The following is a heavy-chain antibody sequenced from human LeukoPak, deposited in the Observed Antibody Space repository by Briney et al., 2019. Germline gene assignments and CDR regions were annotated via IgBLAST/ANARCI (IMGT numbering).Heavy chain of an antibody. J-gene: IGHJ4*02. V-gene: IGHV3-21*01. CDR2: ITASSTAI. D-gene: IGHD3-9*01. CDR1: GFTFRTYC. CDR3: ARTYYDILTGYNPYFDY. Sequence: GGSLRLSCAASGFTFRTYCMSWVRQAPGKGLEWVSSITASSTAIYSADSVKGRFTISRDNAKNFLYLQMNSLRAEDTAVYYCARTYYDILTGYNPYFDYWGQGILVTVSS.